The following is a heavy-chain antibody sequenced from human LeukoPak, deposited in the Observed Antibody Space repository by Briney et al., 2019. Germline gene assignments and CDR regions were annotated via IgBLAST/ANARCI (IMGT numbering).Heavy chain of an antibody. V-gene: IGHV3-53*01. CDR2: IYSDGST. J-gene: IGHJ6*02. Sequence: GGSLRLSCAASGFTVSSNYMSWVRQAPGKGLEWVSIIYSDGSTYYADSVKGRFTISRDNSKNTLYLQMNSLRADDTAVYYCARHTYGVGMDVWGQGTTVIVSS. D-gene: IGHD5-18*01. CDR1: GFTVSSNY. CDR3: ARHTYGVGMDV.